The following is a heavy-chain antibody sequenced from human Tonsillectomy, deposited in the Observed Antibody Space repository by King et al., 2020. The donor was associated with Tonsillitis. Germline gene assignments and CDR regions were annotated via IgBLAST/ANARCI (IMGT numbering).Heavy chain of an antibody. CDR3: AILTTSAWSFDY. Sequence: VQLQESGPGLVKPSETLSLTCTVSGGSISSYYWSWIRQPAGKGLGWIGRIYTSGSTNYNPSLKSRVTMSVDTSKNQFSLRLSSVTAADTAVYYCAILTTSAWSFDYWGQGTLVTVSS. D-gene: IGHD6-19*01. CDR1: GGSISSYY. V-gene: IGHV4-4*07. CDR2: IYTSGST. J-gene: IGHJ4*02.